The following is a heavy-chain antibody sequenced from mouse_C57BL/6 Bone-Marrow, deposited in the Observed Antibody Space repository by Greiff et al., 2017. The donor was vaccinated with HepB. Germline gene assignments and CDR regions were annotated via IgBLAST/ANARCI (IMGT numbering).Heavy chain of an antibody. J-gene: IGHJ1*03. CDR3: ARLREMVTYSYWYFDV. CDR1: AYEFPSHD. Sequence: EVKLMESGGGLVQPGESLKLSCESNAYEFPSHDMSWVRKTPEKRLELVAAINSDGGSTYYPDTMERRFIISRDNTKKTLYLQMSSLRSEDTALYYCARLREMVTYSYWYFDVWGTGTTVTVSS. D-gene: IGHD2-3*01. V-gene: IGHV5-2*01. CDR2: INSDGGST.